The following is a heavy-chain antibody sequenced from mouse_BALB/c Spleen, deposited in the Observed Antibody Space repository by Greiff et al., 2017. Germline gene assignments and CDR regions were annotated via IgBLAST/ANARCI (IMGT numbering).Heavy chain of an antibody. CDR1: GFNIKDTY. CDR3: ARDGNYHWYFDV. J-gene: IGHJ1*01. D-gene: IGHD2-1*01. CDR2: IDPANGNT. Sequence: VQLKQSGAELVKPGASVKLSCTASGFNIKDTYMHWVKQRPEQGLEWIGRIDPANGNTKYDPKFQGKATITADTSSNTAYLQLSSLTSEDTAVYYCARDGNYHWYFDVWGAGTTVTVSS. V-gene: IGHV14-3*02.